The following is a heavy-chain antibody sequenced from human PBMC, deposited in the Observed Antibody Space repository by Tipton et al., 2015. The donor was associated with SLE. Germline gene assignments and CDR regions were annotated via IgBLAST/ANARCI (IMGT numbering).Heavy chain of an antibody. D-gene: IGHD1-1*01. CDR1: GGSISSSSYY. V-gene: IGHV4-39*07. CDR3: ARTGIYYFDY. J-gene: IGHJ4*02. CDR2: IYYSGST. Sequence: LRLSCTVSGGSISSSSYYWGWIRQPPGKGLEWIGSIYYSGSTNYNPSLKSRVTISVDTSKNQFSLKLSSVTAADTAVYYCARTGIYYFDYWGQGTLVTVSS.